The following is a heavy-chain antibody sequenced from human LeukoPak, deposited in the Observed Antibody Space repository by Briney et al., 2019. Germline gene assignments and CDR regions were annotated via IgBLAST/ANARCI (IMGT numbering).Heavy chain of an antibody. V-gene: IGHV1-2*02. Sequence: ASVKVSCKTSGYTFTTYYVHWIRQAPGEGLEWMGWIDPDSGGTESAQKFQGRVTMTRDTSIGTAYMELGGLRSDDTAVYYCAVTYYYYSSGEDWGQGTLVTVSS. CDR3: AVTYYYYSSGED. J-gene: IGHJ4*02. CDR2: IDPDSGGT. D-gene: IGHD3-22*01. CDR1: GYTFTTYY.